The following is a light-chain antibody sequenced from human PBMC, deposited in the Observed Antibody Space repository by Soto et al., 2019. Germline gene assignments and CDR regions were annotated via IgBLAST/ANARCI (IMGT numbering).Light chain of an antibody. V-gene: IGLV2-18*02. CDR3: NSYTTGNTYV. CDR2: EVN. J-gene: IGLJ1*01. Sequence: QSVLTQPASVSGSPGQSVAIYCNGTSSDVGSFNRVSWYQLPPGTAPKLLIYEVNNRPSGVPDRFSGSKSDNTASLTISGLRAEDEAEYYCNSYTTGNTYVFGTGTKVIVL. CDR1: SSDVGSFNR.